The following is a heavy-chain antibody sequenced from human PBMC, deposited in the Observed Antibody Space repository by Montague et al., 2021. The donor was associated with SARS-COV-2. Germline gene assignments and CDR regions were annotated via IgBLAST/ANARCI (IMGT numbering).Heavy chain of an antibody. V-gene: IGHV4-34*01. Sequence: TLSLTCAVYNESFSGNSFSTYYWSWIRQPPGKGLEWIGEINHSGTTNYNPSLESRFSISVDTSKSQFSLRLISVTAADTAVYYCARGLRLCNGGSCYFAWFDPWGQGTPVTVSS. CDR3: ARGLRLCNGGSCYFAWFDP. J-gene: IGHJ5*02. CDR1: NESFSGNS. D-gene: IGHD2-15*01. CDR2: INHSGTT.